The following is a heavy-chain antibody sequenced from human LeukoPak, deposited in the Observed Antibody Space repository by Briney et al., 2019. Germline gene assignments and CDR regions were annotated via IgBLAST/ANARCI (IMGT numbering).Heavy chain of an antibody. CDR3: AKDTVGGLSVEAFDI. Sequence: GALRLSCAASGFTFSSYAMSWVRQAPGKGLEWVSAISGSGGSTCYADSVKGRFTISRDNSKNTLYLQMNSLRAEDTAVYYCAKDTVGGLSVEAFDIWGQGTMVTVSS. CDR1: GFTFSSYA. D-gene: IGHD3-16*02. CDR2: ISGSGGST. V-gene: IGHV3-23*01. J-gene: IGHJ3*02.